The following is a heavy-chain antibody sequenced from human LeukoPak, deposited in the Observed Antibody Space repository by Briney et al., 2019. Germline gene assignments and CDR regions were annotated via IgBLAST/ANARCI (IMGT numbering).Heavy chain of an antibody. Sequence: GGSLRLSCAASGFTFSSCWMTWVRPAPGKGLEWVANIKRDGTEKYYVDSVKGRFTISRDNAQNSLYLQMNSLRVEDTAVYYCARVYSGVYFDYWGQGTLVTVSS. CDR1: GFTFSSCW. J-gene: IGHJ4*02. CDR3: ARVYSGVYFDY. V-gene: IGHV3-7*04. CDR2: IKRDGTEK. D-gene: IGHD1-26*01.